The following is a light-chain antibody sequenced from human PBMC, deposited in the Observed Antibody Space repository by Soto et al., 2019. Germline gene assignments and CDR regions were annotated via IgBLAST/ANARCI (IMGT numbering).Light chain of an antibody. Sequence: QLVLTQPPSASASLGASVTLTCTLSSGYSNYKVDWYQQRPGKGPRFVMRVGTGGIVGSKGDGIPDRFSVLGSGLNRYLTIKNIQEEDESDYHCGADPGSGSNPHYVFGTGTKLTVL. CDR2: VGTGGIVG. CDR1: SGYSNYK. CDR3: GADPGSGSNPHYV. V-gene: IGLV9-49*01. J-gene: IGLJ1*01.